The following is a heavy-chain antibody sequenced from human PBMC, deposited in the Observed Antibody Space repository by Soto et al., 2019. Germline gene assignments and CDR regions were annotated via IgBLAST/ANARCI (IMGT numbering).Heavy chain of an antibody. D-gene: IGHD3-3*01. Sequence: PGGSLRLSCAASGFTFSSYGMHWVRQAPGKGLEWVAVISYDGSNKYYADSVKGRFTISRGNSKNTLYLQMNSLRAEDTAVYYCAKSLEEGYDFWSGYLLTLFDYWGQGTLVTVSS. CDR2: ISYDGSNK. J-gene: IGHJ4*02. CDR1: GFTFSSYG. V-gene: IGHV3-30*18. CDR3: AKSLEEGYDFWSGYLLTLFDY.